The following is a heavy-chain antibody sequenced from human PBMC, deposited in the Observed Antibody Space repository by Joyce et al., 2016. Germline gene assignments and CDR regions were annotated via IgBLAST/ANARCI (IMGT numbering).Heavy chain of an antibody. Sequence: EVKLVESGGGLVKPGGSLRLSCAASGFTFSNYSMSWVRQARRKGLEWVSSLSSSSSYIKYTDSVKARFTNSRDNAKSSLYVQMNSLRVEDTAVYYCARASYTNGIFDYWGQGTLVTVSS. D-gene: IGHD2-8*01. V-gene: IGHV3-21*01. CDR2: LSSSSSYI. CDR3: ARASYTNGIFDY. CDR1: GFTFSNYS. J-gene: IGHJ4*02.